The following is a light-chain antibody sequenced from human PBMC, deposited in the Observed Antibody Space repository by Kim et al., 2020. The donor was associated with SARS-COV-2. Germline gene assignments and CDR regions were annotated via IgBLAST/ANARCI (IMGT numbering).Light chain of an antibody. V-gene: IGKV1-39*01. CDR3: KQCYSTFFT. CDR2: TVS. CDR1: QNSNIY. Sequence: ASSACVTIHCLANQNSNIYLNWFQQRPGRSPQRLIYTVSRWHSGVPSRFSGSGSGTDFTLNISRLEAEDFGVYYCKQCYSTFFTFGQGTKVDIK. J-gene: IGKJ1*01.